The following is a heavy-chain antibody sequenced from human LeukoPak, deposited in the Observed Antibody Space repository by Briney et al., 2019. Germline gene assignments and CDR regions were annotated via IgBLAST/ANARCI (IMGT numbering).Heavy chain of an antibody. D-gene: IGHD4-23*01. V-gene: IGHV3-49*04. J-gene: IGHJ6*03. Sequence: PGGSLRLSCAASGFTFSSYAMSWVRQAPGKGLEGVGFIRSKAYGGTTEYAASVKGRFTISRDDSKSIAYLQMSSLKTEDTAVYYCTRVLTVVTPTYYSYYYMDVWGKGTTVTVSS. CDR2: IRSKAYGGTT. CDR1: GFTFSSYA. CDR3: TRVLTVVTPTYYSYYYMDV.